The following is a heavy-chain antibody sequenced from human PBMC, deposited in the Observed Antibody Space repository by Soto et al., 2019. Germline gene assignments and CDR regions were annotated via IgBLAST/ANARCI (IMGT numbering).Heavy chain of an antibody. V-gene: IGHV3-53*01. CDR1: GFIVTSNY. CDR2: IYSDGTT. CDR3: AKGGPGASSGLFEY. D-gene: IGHD3-10*01. Sequence: VQLVESGGGLIQPGGSLRLSCAASGFIVTSNYMSWVRQAPGKGLEWVSVIYSDGTTNYAESVKGRFTISRDNSKNTVYLQMNSLRAEDTAVYYCAKGGPGASSGLFEYWGQGTLVTVSS. J-gene: IGHJ4*02.